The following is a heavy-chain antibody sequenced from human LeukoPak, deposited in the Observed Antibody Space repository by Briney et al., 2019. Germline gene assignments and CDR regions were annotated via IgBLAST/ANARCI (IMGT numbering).Heavy chain of an antibody. CDR1: SGSISSSTW. CDR2: INHSGST. D-gene: IGHD5-24*01. CDR3: ALGYNDIWEL. V-gene: IGHV4-4*02. J-gene: IGHJ4*02. Sequence: SGTLSLTCAGSSGSISSSTWGSWVRRPPGKGLEWIGEINHSGSTHYTPSLKSRVTISVDTSDNKFSLKMISVTAADAAVYYCALGYNDIWELWGRGTLVTVSS.